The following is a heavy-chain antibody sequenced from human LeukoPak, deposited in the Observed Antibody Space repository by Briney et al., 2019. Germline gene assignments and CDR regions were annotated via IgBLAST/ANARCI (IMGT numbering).Heavy chain of an antibody. J-gene: IGHJ4*02. Sequence: GASVKVSCKASGYTFTGYYMHWVRQAPGQGLEWMGWINPNSGGTNYAQKFQGRVTMTRDTSISTAYMELSRLRSDDTAVYYCARVSSLAVAGTSGFGYWGQGTLVTVSS. D-gene: IGHD6-19*01. CDR1: GYTFTGYY. CDR3: ARVSSLAVAGTSGFGY. CDR2: INPNSGGT. V-gene: IGHV1-2*02.